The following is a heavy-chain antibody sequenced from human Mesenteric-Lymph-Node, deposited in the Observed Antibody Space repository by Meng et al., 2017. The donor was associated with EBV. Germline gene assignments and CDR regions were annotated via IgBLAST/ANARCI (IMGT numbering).Heavy chain of an antibody. CDR1: GGSFSSDTW. CDR3: AQIADYDRLHFFDH. J-gene: IGHJ4*02. CDR2: IHHSGNT. D-gene: IGHD4-11*01. V-gene: IGHV4-4*02. Sequence: QVQLQESGPGLVKPLGTLSLTCAVFGGSFSSDTWWTWVRQPPGRGLEWIGEIHHSGNTNYNPSFKSRVTVSGDLSKNQFSLHLTSVTAADTAVYYCAQIADYDRLHFFDHWGQGPLVTVAS.